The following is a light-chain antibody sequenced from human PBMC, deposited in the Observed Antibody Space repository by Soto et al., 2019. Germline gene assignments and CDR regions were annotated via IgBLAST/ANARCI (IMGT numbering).Light chain of an antibody. CDR3: QQFRTSWT. Sequence: DIQMTQSPSTLSASVGDRVTITCRASQDIGPWLAWYQQKPGKAPKLLISDAASLQSGVPSRFSGDRSGTEFTLTINRLQAEDVATYFCQQFRTSWTFGQGTRVEIK. V-gene: IGKV1-5*01. J-gene: IGKJ1*01. CDR1: QDIGPW. CDR2: DAA.